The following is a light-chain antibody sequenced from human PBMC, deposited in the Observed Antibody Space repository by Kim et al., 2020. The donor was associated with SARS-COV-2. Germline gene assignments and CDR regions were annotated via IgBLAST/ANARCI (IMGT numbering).Light chain of an antibody. V-gene: IGKV3-20*01. J-gene: IGKJ3*01. CDR2: GAS. CDR3: QQYGSSPLT. CDR1: QSFSSSY. Sequence: SPGERATLSCRASQSFSSSYLAWYQQKPGQAPRLLIYGASSRATGIPDRFSGSGSGTDFTLTISRLEPEDFAVYYCQQYGSSPLTFGPGTKVDIK.